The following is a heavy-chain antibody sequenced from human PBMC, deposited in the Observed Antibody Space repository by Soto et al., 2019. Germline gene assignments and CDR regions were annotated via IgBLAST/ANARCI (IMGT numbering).Heavy chain of an antibody. CDR2: INGSGGST. D-gene: IGHD6-19*01. J-gene: IGHJ4*02. CDR3: ARRSSGWYFAY. CDR1: GFTFSSYA. Sequence: EVQLLESGGGLVQPWMSLSLICAASGFTFSSYAMNWVQQAPGKGLEWVSVINGSGGSTYYADSVKGRFTISRDNSKNTLYLQMISLRAEDTAVYYCARRSSGWYFAYWGQGALVTVSS. V-gene: IGHV3-23*01.